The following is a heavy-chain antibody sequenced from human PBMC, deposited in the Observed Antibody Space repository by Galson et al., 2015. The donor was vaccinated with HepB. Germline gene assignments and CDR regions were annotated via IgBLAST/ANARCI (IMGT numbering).Heavy chain of an antibody. CDR2: IIPIFGTA. Sequence: SVKVSCKASGYTFTSYYMHWVRQAPGQGLEWMGGIIPIFGTANYAQKFQGRVTITADESTSTAYMELSSLRSEDTAVYYCARGRVIVVVDAFDIWGQGTMVTVSS. CDR3: ARGRVIVVVDAFDI. V-gene: IGHV1-69*13. CDR1: GYTFTSYY. D-gene: IGHD3-22*01. J-gene: IGHJ3*02.